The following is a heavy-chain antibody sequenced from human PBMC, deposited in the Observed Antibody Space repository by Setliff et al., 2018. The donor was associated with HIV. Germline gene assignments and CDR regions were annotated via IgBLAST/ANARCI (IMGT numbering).Heavy chain of an antibody. CDR3: ARDYRPSGYISGWYIDY. Sequence: PGGSLRLSCAASGFTFSSFGMHWVRQAPGKGLEWVAVIWYDGSEKYYVDSVKGRFTISRDNAKNSLYLQMSSLRVEDTAVYYCARDYRPSGYISGWYIDYWGQGTPVTVSS. CDR1: GFTFSSFG. D-gene: IGHD6-13*01. CDR2: IWYDGSEK. V-gene: IGHV3-33*01. J-gene: IGHJ4*02.